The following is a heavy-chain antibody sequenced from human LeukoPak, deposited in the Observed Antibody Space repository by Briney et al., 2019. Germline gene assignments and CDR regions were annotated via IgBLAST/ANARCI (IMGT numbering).Heavy chain of an antibody. CDR2: ISGSGGGT. V-gene: IGHV3-23*01. J-gene: IGHJ5*02. D-gene: IGHD3-22*01. CDR1: GFTFSSYA. CDR3: ARFAYDSSGYSRFKNWFDP. Sequence: GGSLRLSCAASGFTFSSYAMSWVRQAPGKGLEWVSTISGSGGGTYYADSVKGRFTISRDNSKNTLYLQMNSLRAEDTALYYCARFAYDSSGYSRFKNWFDPWGQGTLVTVSS.